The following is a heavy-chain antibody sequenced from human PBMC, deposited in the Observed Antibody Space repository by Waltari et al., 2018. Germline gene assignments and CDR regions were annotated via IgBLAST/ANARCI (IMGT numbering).Heavy chain of an antibody. J-gene: IGHJ6*02. CDR3: ASDTGALWMDV. D-gene: IGHD2-21*01. CDR1: EYTFTSSY. Sequence: QVQLVQSGAEVKKPGASVKISCKTSEYTFTSSYVHWVRQAPGPGLEWMGIINPRGGSTIYAQKFQGRVTMTRDTSTSTVYMELSSLRSEDTAVYYCASDTGALWMDVWGQGTTVTVSS. CDR2: INPRGGST. V-gene: IGHV1-46*01.